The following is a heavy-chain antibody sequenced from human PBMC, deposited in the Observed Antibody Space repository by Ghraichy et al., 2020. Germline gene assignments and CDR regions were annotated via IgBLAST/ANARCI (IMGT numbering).Heavy chain of an antibody. J-gene: IGHJ3*02. CDR2: INHSGST. CDR3: AREGPAAARTRAFDI. D-gene: IGHD6-13*01. CDR1: GGSFSGYY. Sequence: SETLSLTCAVYGGSFSGYYWSWIRQPPGKGLEWIGEINHSGSTNYNPSLKSRVTISVDTSKNQFSRKLSSLTAAVTAVYYCAREGPAAARTRAFDIWGQGTMVTVSS. V-gene: IGHV4-34*01.